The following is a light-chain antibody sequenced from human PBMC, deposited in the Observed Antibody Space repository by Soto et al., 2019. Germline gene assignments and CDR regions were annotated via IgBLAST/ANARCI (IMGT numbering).Light chain of an antibody. V-gene: IGKV3-15*01. CDR3: KQYNDWPLT. J-gene: IGKJ1*01. CDR2: GAF. CDR1: QSVSSN. Sequence: EIVMTHSPFTLSVSPGERATISCMASQSVSSNLAWYQQKPGQAPSLLIYGAFTRATGIPARFSGTGSGTEFTLTISSLQSEDFALYYCKQYNDWPLTFGKGTKVDIK.